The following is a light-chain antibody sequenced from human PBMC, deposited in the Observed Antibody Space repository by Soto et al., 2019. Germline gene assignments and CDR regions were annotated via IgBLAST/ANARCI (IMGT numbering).Light chain of an antibody. V-gene: IGKV3-20*01. CDR2: GAS. CDR3: LQYGGSPQT. Sequence: EIVLTQSPGTLSLSPGERATRPCGASQRWSTYLAWYQRKPGQAPGLLSYGASTRATGIPDRLSASGSGTDVTLTISRREPEDLAVYYCLQYGGSPQTFGQGTKVEIK. J-gene: IGKJ1*01. CDR1: QRWSTY.